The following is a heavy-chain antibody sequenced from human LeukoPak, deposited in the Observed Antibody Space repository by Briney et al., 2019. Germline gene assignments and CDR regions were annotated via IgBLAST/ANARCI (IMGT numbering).Heavy chain of an antibody. Sequence: PSVTLSLTCAVYGGSFSGYYWSGIRQPPGKGLECIGEIKHSGSTNYNPSLKSRVTISVDTSKNQFSLKLSSVTAADTAVYYCARGRSRYYDSSSYFGSLVYMDVWGKGTTVTVSS. V-gene: IGHV4-34*01. CDR1: GGSFSGYY. CDR3: ARGRSRYYDSSSYFGSLVYMDV. D-gene: IGHD3-22*01. CDR2: IKHSGST. J-gene: IGHJ6*03.